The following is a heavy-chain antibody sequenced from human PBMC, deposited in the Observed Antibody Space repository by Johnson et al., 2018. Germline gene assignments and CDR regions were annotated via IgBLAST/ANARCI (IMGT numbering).Heavy chain of an antibody. V-gene: IGHV3-30*03. J-gene: IGHJ3*02. Sequence: QVQLVESGGGVVQPGRSLRLSCAASGFTFSSYGMHWVRQAPGKGLEWVAVISYDGSNNYYGDSVHGRFTISRDNSQNTLYLQMNRMRAEDTAVYYCASGGLPPYYDSSGRAVDIWGQGTRVTVSS. CDR2: ISYDGSNN. D-gene: IGHD3-22*01. CDR3: ASGGLPPYYDSSGRAVDI. CDR1: GFTFSSYG.